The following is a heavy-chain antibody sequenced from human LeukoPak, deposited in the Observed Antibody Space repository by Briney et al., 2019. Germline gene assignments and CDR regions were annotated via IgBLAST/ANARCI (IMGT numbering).Heavy chain of an antibody. J-gene: IGHJ4*02. V-gene: IGHV3-48*03. CDR2: ISSSGSTI. CDR3: ASSYYDFWSGYSLSYYFDY. Sequence: GGSLRLSCAASGFTFSSYEMNWVRQAPGKGLEWVSYISSSGSTIYYADSVKGRFTISRDNAKNSLYLQMNSLRAEDTAVYYCASSYYDFWSGYSLSYYFDYWGRGTLVTVSS. CDR1: GFTFSSYE. D-gene: IGHD3-3*01.